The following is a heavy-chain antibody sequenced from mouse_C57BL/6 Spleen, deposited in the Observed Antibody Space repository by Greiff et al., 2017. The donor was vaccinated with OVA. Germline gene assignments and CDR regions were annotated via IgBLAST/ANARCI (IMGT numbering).Heavy chain of an antibody. V-gene: IGHV10-1*01. CDR1: GFSFNTYA. Sequence: DVMLVESGGGLVQPKGSLKLSCAASGFSFNTYAMNWVRQAPGKGLEWVARIRSKSNNYATYYADSVKDRFTISRDDSESMLYLQMNNLKTEDTAMYYCVRQDYGSSYGFAYWGQGTLVTVSA. CDR2: IRSKSNNYAT. J-gene: IGHJ3*01. CDR3: VRQDYGSSYGFAY. D-gene: IGHD1-1*01.